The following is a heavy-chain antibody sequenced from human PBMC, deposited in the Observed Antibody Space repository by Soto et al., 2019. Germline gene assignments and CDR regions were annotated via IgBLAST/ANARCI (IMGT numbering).Heavy chain of an antibody. Sequence: EVQLLESGGGLVQPGGSLRLSCAASGFTFSSYAMSWVRQAPGKGLEWVSIISGSGGSTYYADSVKGRFTISRDNSKNTLYLQMSSLRAVDTAVYYCGSRSSGWFFVYWGQGTLVTVSS. J-gene: IGHJ4*02. CDR2: ISGSGGST. D-gene: IGHD6-19*01. CDR3: GSRSSGWFFVY. V-gene: IGHV3-23*01. CDR1: GFTFSSYA.